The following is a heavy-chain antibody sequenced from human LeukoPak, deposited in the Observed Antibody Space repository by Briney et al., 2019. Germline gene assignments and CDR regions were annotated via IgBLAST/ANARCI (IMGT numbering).Heavy chain of an antibody. CDR3: ATPLDYYDSSGYHQGGD. CDR2: ISCNSGSI. V-gene: IGHV3-9*01. D-gene: IGHD3-22*01. CDR1: GFTLDDYA. Sequence: GRSLRLSCAASGFTLDDYAMHWVRPAPGKGLEWVSGISCNSGSIGYADSVKGRFTISRDNAKNSLYLQMNSLRAEDTAVYYCATPLDYYDSSGYHQGGDWGQGTLVTVSS. J-gene: IGHJ4*02.